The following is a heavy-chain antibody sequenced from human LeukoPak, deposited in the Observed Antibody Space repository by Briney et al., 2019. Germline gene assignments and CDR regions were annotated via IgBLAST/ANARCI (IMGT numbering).Heavy chain of an antibody. CDR2: ISAYNGNT. CDR3: ARGTLLYSSGWYLIGPFDF. CDR1: GYTFTSYG. Sequence: GASVKVSCKASGYTFTSYGISWVRQAPGQGLEWMGWISAYNGNTNYAQKLQGRVTMTTDTSTSTAYMELRSLRSDDTAVYYCARGTLLYSSGWYLIGPFDFWGQGTMVTVSS. J-gene: IGHJ3*01. V-gene: IGHV1-18*01. D-gene: IGHD6-19*01.